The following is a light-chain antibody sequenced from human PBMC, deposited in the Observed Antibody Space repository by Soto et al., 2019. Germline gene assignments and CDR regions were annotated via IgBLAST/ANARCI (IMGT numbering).Light chain of an antibody. Sequence: SYELTQPPSVSVAPGQTARITCGGNNIGSHSVHWYQQRPGQAPVLVVYDNNDRPSGIPVRISGSNSGNTATLTISWVEAGDEADYYCQVWDSSSDHPVVFGGGTQLTVL. V-gene: IGLV3-21*02. J-gene: IGLJ2*01. CDR2: DNN. CDR1: NIGSHS. CDR3: QVWDSSSDHPVV.